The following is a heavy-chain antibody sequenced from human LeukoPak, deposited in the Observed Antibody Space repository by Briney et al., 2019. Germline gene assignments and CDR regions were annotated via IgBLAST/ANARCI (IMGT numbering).Heavy chain of an antibody. Sequence: SETLSLTCAVYGGSFSGYYWSWIRQPPGQGLEWIGEINHSGSTKCNPSLKSRVTISVDTSKNQFSLKLSSVTAADTAVYYCARDNTMVRGVIDYWGQGTLVTVSS. J-gene: IGHJ4*02. D-gene: IGHD3-10*01. V-gene: IGHV4-34*01. CDR3: ARDNTMVRGVIDY. CDR2: INHSGST. CDR1: GGSFSGYY.